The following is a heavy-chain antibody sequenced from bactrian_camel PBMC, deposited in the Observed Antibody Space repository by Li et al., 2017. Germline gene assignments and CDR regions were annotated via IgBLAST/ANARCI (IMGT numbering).Heavy chain of an antibody. CDR3: ATGPGLVGTGCGPEELNH. J-gene: IGHJ4*01. CDR2: LYIGSSSI. D-gene: IGHD3*01. Sequence: HVQLVESGGGSVQAGGALKLSCAASGYRNVRCMGWYRQAPGKEREGVAGLYIGSSSIEYADSVKGRFTIYEDNGKNTVYLQMNSLQPEDTAMYYCATGPGLVGTGCGPEELNHWGQGTQVTVS. CDR1: GYRNVRC. V-gene: IGHV3S54*01.